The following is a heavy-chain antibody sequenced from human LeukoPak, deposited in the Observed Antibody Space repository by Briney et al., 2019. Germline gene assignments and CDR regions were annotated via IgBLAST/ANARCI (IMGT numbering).Heavy chain of an antibody. D-gene: IGHD3-22*01. CDR3: AKRVDSSGYYHIGY. V-gene: IGHV3-74*01. CDR1: GFIFSNYW. CDR2: INTDGSST. J-gene: IGHJ4*02. Sequence: AGGSLRLSCAASGFIFSNYWMHWVRQVPGKGLVWVSRINTDGSSTTYADSVKGRFTISRDNAKNTLYLQMNSLRAEDTAVYYCAKRVDSSGYYHIGYWGQGTLVTVSS.